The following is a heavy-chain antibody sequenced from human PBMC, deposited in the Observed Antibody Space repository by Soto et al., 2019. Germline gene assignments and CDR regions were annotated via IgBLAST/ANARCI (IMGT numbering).Heavy chain of an antibody. J-gene: IGHJ6*02. CDR3: ARDRRYSSNSIPYGMDV. D-gene: IGHD6-13*01. Sequence: GGSLRLSCAASGFTFGSYAMSWVRQAPGQGLEWVSYISLSSSNIHYADSVRGRFTVSRDNAKNSLYLQMNSLRAEDTAVYYCARDRRYSSNSIPYGMDVWGQGTTVTVSS. V-gene: IGHV3-48*04. CDR1: GFTFGSYA. CDR2: ISLSSSNI.